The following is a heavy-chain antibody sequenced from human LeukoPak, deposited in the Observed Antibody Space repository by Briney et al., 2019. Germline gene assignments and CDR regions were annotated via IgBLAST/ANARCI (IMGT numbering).Heavy chain of an antibody. CDR1: GFIFTSHW. Sequence: GSLRLSCAASGFIFTSHWMFWVRQVPGKGLVWVSRINGDGSRREYADPVKGRFTISRDNAKNTLHLQMNSLSAEDTGLYHCVRDPRGDGSSTFGYWGQGTLVTVSS. V-gene: IGHV3-74*01. CDR3: VRDPRGDGSSTFGY. CDR2: INGDGSRR. D-gene: IGHD1-26*01. J-gene: IGHJ4*02.